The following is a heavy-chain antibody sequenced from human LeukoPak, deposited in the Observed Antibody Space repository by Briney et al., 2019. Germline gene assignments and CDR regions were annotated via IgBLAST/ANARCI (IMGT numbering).Heavy chain of an antibody. J-gene: IGHJ4*02. V-gene: IGHV4-4*02. CDR2: IYQSGRT. CDR1: GGSISSSNW. D-gene: IGHD2-15*01. CDR3: AREGSGHFDY. Sequence: SGTLSLTCAVSGGSISSSNWWSWVRQSPGKGLEWIGEIYQSGRTNYKPSLKSRVTISVDKSKNQLSLKLSSVTAADTAVYYCAREGSGHFDYWGQGTLVTVSS.